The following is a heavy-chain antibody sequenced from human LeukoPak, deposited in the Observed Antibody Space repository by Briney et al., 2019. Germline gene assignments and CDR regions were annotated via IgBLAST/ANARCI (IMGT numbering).Heavy chain of an antibody. CDR2: INPNSGNI. V-gene: IGHV1-2*02. D-gene: IGHD6-13*01. CDR1: GSTFTGYY. CDR3: ARIAAALNWFDP. J-gene: IGHJ5*02. Sequence: GASVKVFCKASGSTFTGYYMHWVRQAPGQGLEWMGWINPNSGNINYAQKFEGRVTMTRDTSISTAYMELSRLRFDDTAVYYCARIAAALNWFDPWGQGTLVTVSS.